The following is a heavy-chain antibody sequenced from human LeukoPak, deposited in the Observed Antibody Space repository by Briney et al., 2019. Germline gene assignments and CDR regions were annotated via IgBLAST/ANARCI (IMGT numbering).Heavy chain of an antibody. D-gene: IGHD5-18*01. CDR2: IYHNGNT. CDR3: ARIEAVTRGYNHAYYFDY. CDR1: GDSITRYY. V-gene: IGHV4-59*08. Sequence: PSETLSLTCTVSGDSITRYYWSWIRQPPGKGLEWIGNIYHNGNTYYNPSLKSRVTISVDTSKQQFSLKLRTATAADTAVYYCARIEAVTRGYNHAYYFDYWGQGTLVTVSS. J-gene: IGHJ4*02.